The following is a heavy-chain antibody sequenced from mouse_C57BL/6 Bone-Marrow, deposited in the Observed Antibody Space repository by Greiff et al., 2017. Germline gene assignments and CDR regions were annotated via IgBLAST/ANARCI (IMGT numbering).Heavy chain of an antibody. CDR1: GYTFTSYW. CDR2: IAPSDSYT. Sequence: QVQLQQPGAELVMPGASVKLSCKASGYTFTSYWMHWVKQRPGQGLEWIGEIAPSDSYTNFNQKFKGKSTLTVDKSSSTAYMQLSSLTAEDSAVYYCARAGGFAYWGQGTLVTVSA. CDR3: ARAGGFAY. V-gene: IGHV1-69*01. J-gene: IGHJ3*01.